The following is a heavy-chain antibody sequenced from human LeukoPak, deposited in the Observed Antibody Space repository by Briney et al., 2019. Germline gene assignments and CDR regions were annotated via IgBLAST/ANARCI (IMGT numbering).Heavy chain of an antibody. CDR2: INHSGST. V-gene: IGHV4-34*01. J-gene: IGHJ5*02. CDR1: GGSFSGYY. Sequence: SETLSLTCAVYGGSFSGYYWSWIRQPPGKGLEWIGEINHSGSTNYNPSLKSRVTISVDTSKNQFSLKLSSVTAADTAVYYCARRSGRIAARPGVSWFDHWGQGTLVTVSS. CDR3: ARRSGRIAARPGVSWFDH. D-gene: IGHD6-6*01.